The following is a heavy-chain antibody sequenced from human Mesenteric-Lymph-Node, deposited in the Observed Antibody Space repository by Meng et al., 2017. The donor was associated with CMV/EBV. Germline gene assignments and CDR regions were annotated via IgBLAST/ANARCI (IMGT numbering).Heavy chain of an antibody. Sequence: GESLKISCVGSGFTFSSYWMTWVRQAPGKGLEWVANIKYDGSEKYYVDSVKGRVTISRDNAKNSLYLQMNSLRAEDTAVYYCARVEVDTATVDYWGQGTLVTVSS. J-gene: IGHJ4*02. D-gene: IGHD5-18*01. V-gene: IGHV3-7*01. CDR3: ARVEVDTATVDY. CDR2: IKYDGSEK. CDR1: GFTFSSYW.